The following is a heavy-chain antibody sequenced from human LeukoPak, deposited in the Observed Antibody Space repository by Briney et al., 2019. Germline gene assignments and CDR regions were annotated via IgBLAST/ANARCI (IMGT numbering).Heavy chain of an antibody. D-gene: IGHD4-23*01. V-gene: IGHV3-23*01. Sequence: PGGSLRLSRAASGLTFTNHAMTWVRQAPGKGLEWVSTISDSGGATYYVDSVKGRFTISRDNSKNTVYLQMNSLRVEDTAVYYCARGAKLLWFDPWGQGTLVSVSS. CDR3: ARGAKLLWFDP. J-gene: IGHJ5*02. CDR2: ISDSGGAT. CDR1: GLTFTNHA.